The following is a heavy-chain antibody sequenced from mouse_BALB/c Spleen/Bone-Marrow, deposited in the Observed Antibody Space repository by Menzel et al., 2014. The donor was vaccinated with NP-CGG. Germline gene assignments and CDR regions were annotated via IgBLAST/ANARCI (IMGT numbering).Heavy chain of an antibody. CDR1: GFSLTSYG. Sequence: VVLVESGPGLVAPSQSLSITCTVSGFSLTSYGVHWVRQPPGKGLEWLGVIWAGGSTNYNSALMSRLSISKDNSKSQVFLKMNSLQTDDTAMYYCARDWLRRAMDYWGQGTSVTVSS. J-gene: IGHJ4*01. CDR2: IWAGGST. D-gene: IGHD2-2*01. V-gene: IGHV2-9*02. CDR3: ARDWLRRAMDY.